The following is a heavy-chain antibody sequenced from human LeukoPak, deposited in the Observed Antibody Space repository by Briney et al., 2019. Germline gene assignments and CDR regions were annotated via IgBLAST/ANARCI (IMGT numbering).Heavy chain of an antibody. J-gene: IGHJ5*02. CDR2: INHSGST. CDR3: ARGPLPYYYGSGSHKRPWGFDP. V-gene: IGHV4-34*01. D-gene: IGHD3-10*01. Sequence: SSETLSLTCAVYGGSFSGYYWSWIRQPPGKGLEWIGEINHSGSTNYNPSLKSRVTISVDTSKNQFSLKLSSVTAADTAVYYRARGPLPYYYGSGSHKRPWGFDPWGQGTLVTVSS. CDR1: GGSFSGYY.